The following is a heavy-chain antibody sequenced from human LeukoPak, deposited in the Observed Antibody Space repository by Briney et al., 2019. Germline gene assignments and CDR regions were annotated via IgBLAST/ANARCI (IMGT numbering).Heavy chain of an antibody. J-gene: IGHJ4*02. CDR3: ARRDISSGWSFDY. D-gene: IGHD6-19*01. CDR1: GGSISNYH. V-gene: IGHV4-4*07. Sequence: SETLSLTCTVSGGSISNYHWSWIRQPAGKGLEWIGQIHTSGSTNYNPPLKSRVTMSINTPENQLSLTIRSVTAADTAVYYCARRDISSGWSFDYWGQGTLVTVSS. CDR2: IHTSGST.